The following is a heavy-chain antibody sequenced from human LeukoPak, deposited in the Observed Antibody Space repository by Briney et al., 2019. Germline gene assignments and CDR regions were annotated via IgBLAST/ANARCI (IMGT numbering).Heavy chain of an antibody. CDR3: ARDPTTVTTWGYYYYYMDV. CDR1: GYTFTNYG. J-gene: IGHJ6*03. D-gene: IGHD4-17*01. CDR2: ISAYNGNT. V-gene: IGHV1-18*01. Sequence: ASVKVSCKASGYTFTNYGISWVRQAPGQGLEWMGWISAYNGNTNYAQKLQGRVTMTTDTSTSTAYMELRSLRSDDTAVYYCARDPTTVTTWGYYYYYMDVWGKGTTVTVSS.